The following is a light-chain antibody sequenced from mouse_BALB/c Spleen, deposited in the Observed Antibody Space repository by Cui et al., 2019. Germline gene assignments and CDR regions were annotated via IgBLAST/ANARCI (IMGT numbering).Light chain of an antibody. CDR3: LQRNGSPCT. V-gene: IGKV12-98*01. CDR2: ATT. Sequence: DIQMTQSPASASASLGESVTLTCRASQAISTSLDWYQQKPGKSPQLLIYATTNLTDGVPSRFSGSGSGSEYSLTISSLQSEDFVGYYCLQRNGSPCTFGGGTKLEIK. CDR1: QAISTS. J-gene: IGKJ1*01.